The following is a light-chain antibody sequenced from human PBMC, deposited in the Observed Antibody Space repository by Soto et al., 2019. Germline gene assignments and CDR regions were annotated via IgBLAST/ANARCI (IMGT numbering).Light chain of an antibody. CDR3: QQYNSYSPYT. J-gene: IGKJ2*01. Sequence: DIQMTQSPSTLSASVGDRVTITCRASQSISSWLAWYQQKPGKAPKLLIYKASSLERGVPSRFSGSGSGTEFTLTISSLQPDDFATYYCQQYNSYSPYTFGQGNKLEIK. V-gene: IGKV1-5*03. CDR1: QSISSW. CDR2: KAS.